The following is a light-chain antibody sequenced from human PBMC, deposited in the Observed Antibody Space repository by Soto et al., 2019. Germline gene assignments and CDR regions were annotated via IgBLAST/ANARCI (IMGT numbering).Light chain of an antibody. J-gene: IGLJ3*02. Sequence: QSVLTQPPSASGTPGQRVTISCSGSSSNIGSNTVNWYQQLPGTAPTLLIHSNNQRPSGVPDRFSGSKSGTSASLAISGLQSEDEADYYWAAWDDSLNGLWVFGGGTKLTVL. V-gene: IGLV1-44*01. CDR3: AAWDDSLNGLWV. CDR1: SSNIGSNT. CDR2: SNN.